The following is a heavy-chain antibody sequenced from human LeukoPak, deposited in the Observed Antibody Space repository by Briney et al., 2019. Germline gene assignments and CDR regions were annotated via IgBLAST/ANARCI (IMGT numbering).Heavy chain of an antibody. V-gene: IGHV3-23*01. CDR3: AKSREWLVLGSIDY. D-gene: IGHD6-19*01. Sequence: GGPLRLSCAASGFTFSSYAMSWVRQAPGKGLEWVSAISGSGGSTYYADSVKGRFTISRDNSKNTLYLQMNSLRAEDTAVYYCAKSREWLVLGSIDYRGQGTLVTVSS. CDR2: ISGSGGST. CDR1: GFTFSSYA. J-gene: IGHJ4*02.